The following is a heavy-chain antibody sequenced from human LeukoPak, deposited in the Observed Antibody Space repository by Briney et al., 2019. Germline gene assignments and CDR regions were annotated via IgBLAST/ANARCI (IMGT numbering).Heavy chain of an antibody. CDR2: IYYSGST. D-gene: IGHD1-26*01. V-gene: IGHV4-34*09. Sequence: SETLSLTCAVYGGSFSGYYWSWIRQPPGKGLEWIGYIYYSGSTYYNPSLKSRVTISVDTSKNQFSLKLSSVTAADTAVYYCARDGSGSFLDHAFDIWGQGTMVTVSS. CDR1: GGSFSGYY. J-gene: IGHJ3*02. CDR3: ARDGSGSFLDHAFDI.